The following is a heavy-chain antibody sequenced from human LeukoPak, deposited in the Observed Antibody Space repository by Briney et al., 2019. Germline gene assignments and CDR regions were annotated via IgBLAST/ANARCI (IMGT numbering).Heavy chain of an antibody. J-gene: IGHJ4*02. D-gene: IGHD1-26*01. V-gene: IGHV3-53*04. CDR1: GFSVSSNY. CDR3: ARDRAGAIPYDY. Sequence: GGSLTLSCAASGFSVSSNYMSWVRQAPGKGLGWVWVIYSCGSTYYADAVKGRFTISIHNSKNPLSLHMNSLRAEDMAVYYCARDRAGAIPYDYWGQGPLVTVSS. CDR2: IYSCGST.